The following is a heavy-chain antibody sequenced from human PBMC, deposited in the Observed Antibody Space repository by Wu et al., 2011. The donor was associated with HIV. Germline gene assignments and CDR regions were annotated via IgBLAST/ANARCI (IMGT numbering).Heavy chain of an antibody. CDR1: GGTFSSNA. J-gene: IGHJ6*02. D-gene: IGHD6-19*01. CDR3: ARDRAVATDYYYYYGMDV. V-gene: IGHV1-69*01. Sequence: QVQLVQSGAEVKKPGSSVKVSCKASGGTFSSNAISWVRQAPGQGPEWMGGIIPIFGTANYAQKFQGRVTITTDESTSTAYMELSSLRSEDTAVYYCARDRAVATDYYYYYGMDVWGQGTTVTVSS. CDR2: IIPIFGTA.